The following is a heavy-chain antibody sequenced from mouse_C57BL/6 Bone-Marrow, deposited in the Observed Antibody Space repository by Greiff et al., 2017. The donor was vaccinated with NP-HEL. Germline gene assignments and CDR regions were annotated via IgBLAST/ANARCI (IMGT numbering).Heavy chain of an antibody. Sequence: DVQLVESGGDLVKPGGSLKLSCAASGFTFSSYGMSWVRQTPDKRLEWVATISSGGSYTYYPDSVKGRFTISRDNAKNTLYLQMSSLKSEDTAMYYCARLYYDYDVWGQGTTLTVSS. CDR3: ARLYYDYDV. V-gene: IGHV5-6*01. CDR1: GFTFSSYG. J-gene: IGHJ2*01. CDR2: ISSGGSYT. D-gene: IGHD2-4*01.